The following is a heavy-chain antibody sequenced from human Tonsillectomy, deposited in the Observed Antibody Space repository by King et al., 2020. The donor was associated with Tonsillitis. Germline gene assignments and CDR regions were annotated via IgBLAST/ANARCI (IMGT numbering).Heavy chain of an antibody. V-gene: IGHV3-23*04. J-gene: IGHJ4*02. CDR2: IRGSGGST. CDR3: VGWYYFDY. CDR1: GFTFSSYA. Sequence: QLVQSGGDLVQPGGSLRLSCAASGFTFSSYAMSWVRQAPGKGLEWGSAIRGSGGSTFYADSVKGRFTISRDNSKNTLYLQMNSLRAEDTAVYYCVGWYYFDYWGQGTLVTVSS. D-gene: IGHD6-19*01.